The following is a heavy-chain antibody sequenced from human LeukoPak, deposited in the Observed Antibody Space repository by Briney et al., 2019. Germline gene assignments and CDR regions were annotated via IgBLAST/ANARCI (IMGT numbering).Heavy chain of an antibody. CDR3: AKGLRDTSGWWGWFDP. V-gene: IGHV4-34*01. Sequence: SESLSLTCAVYGEGLSDYYWSWIRQPPGKGLEWIGEINHSGDTNYNPSLKSRAIISVDTSKNQFSLKLTSVTAADTAVYYCAKGLRDTSGWWGWFDPWGQGTQVTVSS. CDR1: GEGLSDYY. D-gene: IGHD6-19*01. CDR2: INHSGDT. J-gene: IGHJ5*02.